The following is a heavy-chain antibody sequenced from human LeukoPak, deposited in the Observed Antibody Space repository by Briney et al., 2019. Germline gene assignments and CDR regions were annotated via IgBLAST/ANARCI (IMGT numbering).Heavy chain of an antibody. CDR2: MNPNSGNT. CDR3: ARGAMTTVTTPHY. D-gene: IGHD4-17*01. V-gene: IGHV1-8*01. Sequence: GASVKVSCKASGYTFTSYDINWVRQATGQGLEWMGWMNPNSGNTGYAQKFQGRVTMTRNTSISTAYMELSSLRSEDTAVHYCARGAMTTVTTPHYWGQGTLVTVSS. CDR1: GYTFTSYD. J-gene: IGHJ4*02.